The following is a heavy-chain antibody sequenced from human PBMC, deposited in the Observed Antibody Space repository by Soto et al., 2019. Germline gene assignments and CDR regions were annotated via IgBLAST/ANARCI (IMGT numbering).Heavy chain of an antibody. CDR3: ARMATIRGSHVGDRDY. D-gene: IGHD5-12*01. J-gene: IGHJ4*02. CDR2: IYYSGST. V-gene: IGHV4-31*03. CDR1: GDSISSGAYY. Sequence: QVQLQESGPGLVKPSQTLSLTCTVSGDSISSGAYYWSWIRQHPGKGLEWIGYIYYSGSTYYSPSLKRRVTISVDTSKNQFSLKLRSVTAADSAVYYCARMATIRGSHVGDRDYWGQGTLVTVSS.